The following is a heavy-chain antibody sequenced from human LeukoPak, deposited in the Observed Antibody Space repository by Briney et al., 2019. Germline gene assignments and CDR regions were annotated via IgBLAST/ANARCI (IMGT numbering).Heavy chain of an antibody. J-gene: IGHJ4*02. CDR2: INTDGSSL. CDR3: ARRINYYDSSGYYYVRYFDS. Sequence: GGSLRLSCAASGFTFSSYWMYWVRQAPGKGPVWVARINTDGSSLNYADYVKGRFTISRDNAKNTLYLQMNSLGAEDTAVYYCARRINYYDSSGYYYVRYFDSWGQGTLVAVSS. D-gene: IGHD3-22*01. V-gene: IGHV3-74*01. CDR1: GFTFSSYW.